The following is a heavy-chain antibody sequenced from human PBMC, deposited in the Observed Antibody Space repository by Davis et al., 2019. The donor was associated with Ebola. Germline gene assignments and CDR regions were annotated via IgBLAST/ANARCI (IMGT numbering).Heavy chain of an antibody. Sequence: SETLSLTCAVYGGSFSGYYWSWIRQPPGKGLAWIGEINHSGSTNYNPSLKSRVTISVDTSKNQFSLKLSSVTAADTAVYYCARGVSLYYYYGMDVWGQGTTVTVSS. J-gene: IGHJ6*02. CDR2: INHSGST. V-gene: IGHV4-34*01. CDR1: GGSFSGYY. CDR3: ARGVSLYYYYGMDV.